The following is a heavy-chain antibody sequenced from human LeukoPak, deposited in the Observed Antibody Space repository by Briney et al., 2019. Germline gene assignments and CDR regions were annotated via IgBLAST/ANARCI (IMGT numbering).Heavy chain of an antibody. Sequence: SETLSLTCVVYGGSFSGYYWSWIRQPPGKGLEWIGEIDQSGTTNYNPSLKSRVSISVDTSKKQFSLTLTSMTAADTAVYYCALIGPFYYYYMDVWGKGTTVTVSS. CDR2: IDQSGTT. J-gene: IGHJ6*03. V-gene: IGHV4-34*01. CDR3: ALIGPFYYYYMDV. CDR1: GGSFSGYY.